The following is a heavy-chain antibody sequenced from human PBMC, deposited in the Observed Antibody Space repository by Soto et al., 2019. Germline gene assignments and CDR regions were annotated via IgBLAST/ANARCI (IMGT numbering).Heavy chain of an antibody. CDR3: ARVAHYYDSSGYWPY. CDR2: INAGNGNT. V-gene: IGHV1-3*01. D-gene: IGHD3-22*01. CDR1: GYTSTSYA. J-gene: IGHJ4*02. Sequence: ASVKVSCKASGYTSTSYAMHWVRQAPGQRLEWMGWINAGNGNTKYSQKFQGRVTITRDTSASTAYMELSSLRSEDTAVYYCARVAHYYDSSGYWPYWGQGTLLTVSS.